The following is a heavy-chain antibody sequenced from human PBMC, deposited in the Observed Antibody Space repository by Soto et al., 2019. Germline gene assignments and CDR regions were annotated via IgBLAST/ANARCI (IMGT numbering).Heavy chain of an antibody. Sequence: PGGSLRLSCAASGFTLWNYALSWVRQAPGKGLEWVSAIGGRGSSTYYADSVKGRFTISRDNSKNTLYLQMNSLRAEDTAVYYCAKTRGRITMVRGVPGYYGMDVWGQGTTVTVSS. CDR2: IGGRGSST. V-gene: IGHV3-23*01. CDR3: AKTRGRITMVRGVPGYYGMDV. D-gene: IGHD3-10*01. J-gene: IGHJ6*02. CDR1: GFTLWNYA.